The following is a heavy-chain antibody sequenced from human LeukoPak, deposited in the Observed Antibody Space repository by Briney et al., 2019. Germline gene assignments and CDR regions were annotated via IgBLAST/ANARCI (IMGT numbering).Heavy chain of an antibody. CDR3: AREGGDWAIDY. D-gene: IGHD2-21*02. CDR2: IYSGGST. Sequence: PGGSLRLSCAASGFTVSSNYMSWVRQAPGKGLEWVSIIYSGGSTYYADSVKGRFTISRDNSKNTLYLQMNSLRAEDTAVYYCAREGGDWAIDYWGQGTLVTVSS. J-gene: IGHJ4*02. CDR1: GFTVSSNY. V-gene: IGHV3-53*05.